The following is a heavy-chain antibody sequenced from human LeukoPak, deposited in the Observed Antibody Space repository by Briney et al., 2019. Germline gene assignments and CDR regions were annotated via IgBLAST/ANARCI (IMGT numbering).Heavy chain of an antibody. D-gene: IGHD3-10*02. CDR1: GFTFSSHS. V-gene: IGHV3-21*01. J-gene: IGHJ6*04. CDR2: ISTSRSYI. CDR3: AELGITMIGGV. Sequence: GGSLRLSCAASGFTFSSHSMNWVRQAPGKGLEWVSSISTSRSYIYYEDSVKGPCTISRDTAKNSLYLQMNSLRAEDTAVYYCAELGITMIGGVWGKGTTVTISS.